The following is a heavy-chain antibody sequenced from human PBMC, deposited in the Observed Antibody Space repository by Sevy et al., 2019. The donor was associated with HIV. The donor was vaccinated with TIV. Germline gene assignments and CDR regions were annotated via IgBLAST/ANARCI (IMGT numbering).Heavy chain of an antibody. CDR3: ATANSPSYDFWSGHAEYFQH. CDR1: GFTFSSYA. J-gene: IGHJ1*01. D-gene: IGHD3-3*01. CDR2: ISGSGGST. Sequence: GGSLRLSCAASGFTFSSYAMSWVRQAPGKGLEWVSAISGSGGSTYYADSVKGRFTISRDNSKNTLYLQMNSLRAEDTAVYYCATANSPSYDFWSGHAEYFQHWGQGTLVTVSS. V-gene: IGHV3-23*01.